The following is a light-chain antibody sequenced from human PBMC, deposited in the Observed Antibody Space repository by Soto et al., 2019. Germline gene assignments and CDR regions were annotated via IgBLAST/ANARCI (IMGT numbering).Light chain of an antibody. CDR2: GAS. CDR1: QSVSSY. J-gene: IGKJ1*01. Sequence: EIVFTQSPATLSLSPWERATLSCRATQSVSSYLAWYQQKPGQAPRLLIYGASSRATGIPDRFSGSGSGTDFTLTISRLEPEDFAVYYCQQYGSSPETFGQGTKVDIK. CDR3: QQYGSSPET. V-gene: IGKV3-20*01.